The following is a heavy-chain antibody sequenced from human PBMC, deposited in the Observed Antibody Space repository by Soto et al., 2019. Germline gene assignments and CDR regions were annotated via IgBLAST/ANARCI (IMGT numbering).Heavy chain of an antibody. CDR3: ARDGSPGYYYDSSGYPDY. Sequence: SVKVSCTASGYTFTSYGISWVRQAPGQGLEWMGWISAYNGNTNYAQKLQGRVTMTTDTSTSTAYMELRSLRSDDTAVYYCARDGSPGYYYDSSGYPDYWGQGTLVTVSS. V-gene: IGHV1-18*04. CDR1: GYTFTSYG. CDR2: ISAYNGNT. D-gene: IGHD3-22*01. J-gene: IGHJ4*02.